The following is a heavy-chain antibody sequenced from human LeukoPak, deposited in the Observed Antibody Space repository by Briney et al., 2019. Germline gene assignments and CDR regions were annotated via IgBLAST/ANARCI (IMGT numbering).Heavy chain of an antibody. V-gene: IGHV3-7*01. D-gene: IGHD2-15*01. CDR2: IKQDESEK. Sequence: GGSLRLSCTASGCTFSHYWMSWVRHAPGKGLQLVSDIKQDESEKYYVDSVKGRFTISSDNAKNSMYLQMNSLRAEDTAVYYCARDRYCSDSSCPHFDYWGQGTLVTVSS. CDR3: ARDRYCSDSSCPHFDY. J-gene: IGHJ4*02. CDR1: GCTFSHYW.